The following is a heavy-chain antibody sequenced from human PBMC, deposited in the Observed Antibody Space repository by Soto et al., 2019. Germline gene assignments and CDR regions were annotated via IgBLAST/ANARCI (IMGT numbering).Heavy chain of an antibody. CDR2: IIPIFGTA. CDR1: GGTFSSYA. CDR3: ARVVTVVKSFHYWYFDL. Sequence: SVKVSCKASGGTFSSYAISWVRQAPGQGLEWMGGIIPIFGTANYAQKFQGRVTITADESTSTAYMELSSLRSEDTAVYYCARVVTVVKSFHYWYFDLWGRGTLVTVPS. J-gene: IGHJ2*01. V-gene: IGHV1-69*13. D-gene: IGHD2-15*01.